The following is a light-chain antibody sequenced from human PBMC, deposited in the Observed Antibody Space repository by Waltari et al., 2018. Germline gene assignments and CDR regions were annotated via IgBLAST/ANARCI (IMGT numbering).Light chain of an antibody. V-gene: IGLV3-10*01. CDR1: ALPQEY. J-gene: IGLJ3*02. CDR2: EDI. CDR3: YSTDFSGHDRV. Sequence: SYALTQPPSVSVSPAQTARINCAVAALPQEYAYWYQQKSGQAPVLVIYEDIKRPTGIPERFSGSSAGTTATLTISGAHVEDEADYYCYSTDFSGHDRVFGGGTKLTVL.